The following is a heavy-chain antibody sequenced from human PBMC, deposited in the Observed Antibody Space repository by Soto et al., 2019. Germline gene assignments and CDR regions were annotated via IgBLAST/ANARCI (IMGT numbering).Heavy chain of an antibody. D-gene: IGHD6-19*01. CDR1: GYTFTGYY. CDR3: ASHIAVAAQRLYYYYYGTDV. Sequence: ASVKVSCKASGYTFTGYYMHWVRQAPGQGLEWMGWINPNSGGTNYAQKFQGWVTMTRDTSISTAYMELSSLRSEDTAVYYCASHIAVAAQRLYYYYYGTDVWGQGTTVTVSS. CDR2: INPNSGGT. J-gene: IGHJ6*02. V-gene: IGHV1-2*04.